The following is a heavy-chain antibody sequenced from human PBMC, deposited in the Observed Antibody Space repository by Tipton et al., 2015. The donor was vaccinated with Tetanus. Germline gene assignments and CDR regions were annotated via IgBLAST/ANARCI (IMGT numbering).Heavy chain of an antibody. Sequence: QLVQSGAEVRKAGESLKISCKVSGHDSRSYWISWVRQMPGKGLEWMGIIYPGDSDTRYSPSFQGQVTISADKSITTAYLQWSSLRASDTAMYYCARRGGGDLDHWGQGTLVTVSS. D-gene: IGHD2-21*02. CDR1: GHDSRSYW. CDR3: ARRGGGDLDH. CDR2: IYPGDSDT. J-gene: IGHJ4*02. V-gene: IGHV5-51*01.